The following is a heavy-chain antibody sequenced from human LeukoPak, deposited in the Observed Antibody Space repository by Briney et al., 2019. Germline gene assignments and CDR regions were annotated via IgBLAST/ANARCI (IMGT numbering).Heavy chain of an antibody. CDR3: ARPYYYDSRIDP. CDR1: GGSISSGDYY. V-gene: IGHV4-30-4*08. D-gene: IGHD3-22*01. J-gene: IGHJ5*02. CDR2: TYYSGST. Sequence: PSETLSLTCAVSGGSISSGDYYWSCIRQPPGKGLEWIGYTYYSGSTYYNPSIKSRATISVDTSKNQFSLKLTSVTAADTAVYYCARPYYYDSRIDPWGQGTLVTVSS.